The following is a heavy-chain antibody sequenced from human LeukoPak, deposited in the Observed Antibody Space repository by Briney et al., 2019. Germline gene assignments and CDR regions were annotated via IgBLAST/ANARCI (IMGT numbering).Heavy chain of an antibody. CDR1: GFTFYTYA. Sequence: GGSLRLSCAASGFTFYTYAMTWVRQAPGKGLDWSSSIIGSGDNTYYADSVKGRFTVSRDNSKNTLYLQMNSLRAEDTAVYYCAKTPGDCTGGTCYSFDYWGQGSLVTVSS. CDR2: IIGSGDNT. CDR3: AKTPGDCTGGTCYSFDY. D-gene: IGHD2-15*01. J-gene: IGHJ4*02. V-gene: IGHV3-23*01.